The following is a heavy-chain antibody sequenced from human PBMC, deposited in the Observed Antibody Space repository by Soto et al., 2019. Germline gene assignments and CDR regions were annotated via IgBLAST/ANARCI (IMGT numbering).Heavy chain of an antibody. J-gene: IGHJ6*03. Sequence: GGSLRLSCAASGFTFSNAWMSWVRQAPGKGLEWVGRIKSKTDGGTTDYAAPVKGRSTISRDDSKNTLYLQMNSLKTEDTAVYYCTTESQAYIKNDDYYYYMDVWGKGTTVTVSS. CDR2: IKSKTDGGTT. CDR3: TTESQAYIKNDDYYYYMDV. CDR1: GFTFSNAW. D-gene: IGHD4-4*01. V-gene: IGHV3-15*01.